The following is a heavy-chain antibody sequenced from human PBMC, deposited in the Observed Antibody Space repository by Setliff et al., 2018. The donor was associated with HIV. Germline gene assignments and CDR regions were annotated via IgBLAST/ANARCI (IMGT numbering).Heavy chain of an antibody. CDR2: MFRTGTS. CDR3: GSLSGVMVPNY. Sequence: PSETLSLTCAVSGYSIRSGYYWGWIRQSPGKGLEWIGTMFRTGTSYYNPSLTSRVTISQDTSKIQSSLELTSVTAADTAVYYCGSLSGVMVPNYWGQGTLVTVSS. J-gene: IGHJ4*02. V-gene: IGHV4-38-2*01. CDR1: GYSIRSGYY. D-gene: IGHD3-10*01.